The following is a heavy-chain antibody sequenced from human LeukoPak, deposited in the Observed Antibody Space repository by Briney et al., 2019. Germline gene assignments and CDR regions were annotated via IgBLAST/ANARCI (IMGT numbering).Heavy chain of an antibody. CDR2: MNPNSGNT. Sequence: GASVKVSCKASGYTFTSYGISWVRQATGQGLEWMGWMNPNSGNTGYAQRFQGRVTMTRNTSISTAYMELSSLRSEDTAVYYCARGGIVVVPAANDYYYYGMDVWGQGTTVTVSS. CDR1: GYTFTSYG. CDR3: ARGGIVVVPAANDYYYYGMDV. V-gene: IGHV1-8*02. D-gene: IGHD2-2*01. J-gene: IGHJ6*02.